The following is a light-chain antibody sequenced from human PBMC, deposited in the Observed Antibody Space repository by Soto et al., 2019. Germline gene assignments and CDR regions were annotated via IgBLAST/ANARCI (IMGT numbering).Light chain of an antibody. CDR3: ISYTITGTNV. V-gene: IGLV2-14*01. Sequence: QSALTQPASVSGSPGQSITISCTGTSSDVGIYNYVSWFQQHPGKAPKLMFYEVSNRPAGVSNHFSGSTSANTAPLTISGLQAEDEADYYCISYTITGTNVFGTGTKVTVL. J-gene: IGLJ1*01. CDR1: SSDVGIYNY. CDR2: EVS.